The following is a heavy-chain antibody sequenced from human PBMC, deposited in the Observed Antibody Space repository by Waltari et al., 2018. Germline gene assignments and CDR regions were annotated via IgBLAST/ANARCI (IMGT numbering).Heavy chain of an antibody. CDR2: ISGSGGST. Sequence: EVQLLESGGGLVQPGGSVRLSCAAFGFTFSSHPMRWVCQAPGKGLEWVSAISGSGGSTYYADSVKGRFTISRDNSKNTLYLQMNSLRAEDTAVYYCAKDSYDFWSGSDYWGQGTLVTVSS. V-gene: IGHV3-23*01. J-gene: IGHJ4*02. D-gene: IGHD3-3*01. CDR3: AKDSYDFWSGSDY. CDR1: GFTFSSHP.